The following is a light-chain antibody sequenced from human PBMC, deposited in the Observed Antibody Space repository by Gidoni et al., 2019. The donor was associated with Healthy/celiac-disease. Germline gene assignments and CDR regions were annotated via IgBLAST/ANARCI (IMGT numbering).Light chain of an antibody. CDR3: QQYYSTPHT. J-gene: IGKJ2*01. CDR2: WAS. V-gene: IGKV4-1*01. CDR1: QSVLYSSNNKNY. Sequence: DIVMTQSPDSLAVSLGGGATINCKSSQSVLYSSNNKNYLAWYQQKPGQPPNLLIYWASTRESVVPDRFSGSASGTDFTLTISSLQAEDVAVYYCQQYYSTPHTFGQGTNLEIK.